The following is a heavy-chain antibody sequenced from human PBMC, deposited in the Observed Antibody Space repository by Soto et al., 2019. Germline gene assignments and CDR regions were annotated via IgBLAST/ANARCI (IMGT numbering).Heavy chain of an antibody. CDR3: ARDLGAPGRGSAVGYYYHYGMDV. J-gene: IGHJ6*02. Sequence: EVQLVESGGGLVQPGGSLRLSCAASEFTFSSYWMNWVRQAPGKGLEWVANIKEDGSEKYYVDSVKGRFTIPRDKAKNSLYLQMNSLRGEDTAVYYCARDLGAPGRGSAVGYYYHYGMDVWGQGTTVTVSS. V-gene: IGHV3-7*05. D-gene: IGHD2-2*01. CDR2: IKEDGSEK. CDR1: EFTFSSYW.